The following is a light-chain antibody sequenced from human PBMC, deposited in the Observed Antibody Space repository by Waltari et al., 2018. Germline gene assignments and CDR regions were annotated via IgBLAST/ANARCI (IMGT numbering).Light chain of an antibody. CDR3: SSYTSSTTLV. CDR1: RTDVGSYSR. Sequence: QSALTQPPSVSGSPGQSVTISCTGTRTDVGSYSRVSWYQQPPGSAPKVIIYEVNKRPSGVPDRSSGSKAGNTASLTISGLQPEDEADYYCSSYTSSTTLVFGGGTSLTVL. J-gene: IGLJ3*02. CDR2: EVN. V-gene: IGLV2-18*02.